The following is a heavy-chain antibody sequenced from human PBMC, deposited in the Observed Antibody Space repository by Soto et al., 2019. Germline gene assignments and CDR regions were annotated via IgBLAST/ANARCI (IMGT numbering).Heavy chain of an antibody. CDR3: AGDWYYYDFWSGYYGMGCPYYGMDV. J-gene: IGHJ6*02. V-gene: IGHV1-3*01. Sequence: ASVKVSCKASGYTFTSYAMHWVRQAPGQRLEWMGWINAGNGNTKYSQKFQGRVTITRDTSASTAYMELSSLRSEDTAVYYCAGDWYYYDFWSGYYGMGCPYYGMDVWGQGTTVTVSS. CDR2: INAGNGNT. CDR1: GYTFTSYA. D-gene: IGHD3-3*01.